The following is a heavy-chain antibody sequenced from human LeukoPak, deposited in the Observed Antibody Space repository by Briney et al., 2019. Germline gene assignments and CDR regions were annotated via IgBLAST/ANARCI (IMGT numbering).Heavy chain of an antibody. Sequence: ASVKVSCKASGYTFMTYGISWVRQAPGQGLEWMGWISAYNGNTNYAQKLQGRVTMTTDTSTSTAYMELRSLRSADTAVYYCARDPADYYDSSGYYRDYWGQGTLVTVSS. D-gene: IGHD3-22*01. CDR2: ISAYNGNT. CDR3: ARDPADYYDSSGYYRDY. CDR1: GYTFMTYG. V-gene: IGHV1-18*01. J-gene: IGHJ4*02.